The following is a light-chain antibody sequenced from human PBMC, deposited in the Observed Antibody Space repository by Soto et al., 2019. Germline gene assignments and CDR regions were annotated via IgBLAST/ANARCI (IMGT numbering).Light chain of an antibody. CDR3: QQYGSSSWT. CDR2: GAS. V-gene: IGKV3-20*01. J-gene: IGKJ1*01. Sequence: ESVLTQSPGALSLSPGERATLSCRARQSVSSSYLAWYQPKPGQAPRLLIYGASSRATGIPDRFSGSGSGTDFTLTISRLEPEDFAVYYCQQYGSSSWTFGQGTKVEIK. CDR1: QSVSSSY.